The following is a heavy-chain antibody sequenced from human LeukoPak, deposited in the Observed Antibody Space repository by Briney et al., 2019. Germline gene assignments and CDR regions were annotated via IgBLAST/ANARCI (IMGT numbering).Heavy chain of an antibody. CDR3: AELGITMIGGV. V-gene: IGHV3-21*01. J-gene: IGHJ6*04. D-gene: IGHD3-10*02. Sequence: GSLRLSCAASGFTFSRYSMNWVRQAPGKGLEWVSSISSSSSYIYYADSVKGRFTISRDNAKNSLYLQMNSLGAEDTAVYYCAELGITMIGGVWGKGTAVTISS. CDR1: GFTFSRYS. CDR2: ISSSSSYI.